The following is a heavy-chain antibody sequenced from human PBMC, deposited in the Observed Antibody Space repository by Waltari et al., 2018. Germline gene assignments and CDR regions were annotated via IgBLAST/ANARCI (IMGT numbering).Heavy chain of an antibody. V-gene: IGHV4-61*02. CDR3: ARVRGSWLQGFDL. CDR1: GVSIDTGVYY. J-gene: IGHJ4*02. Sequence: QVQLQESGPGLVETSQTLSLTCTVSGVSIDTGVYYYNWIRQTAGKGLEWIGRIYTSQTSSYNPALKSRGSMSIDTSKNEFSLKLHSVTAADTAVYFCARVRGSWLQGFDLWGQGILVSVSS. CDR2: IYTSQTS. D-gene: IGHD6-19*01.